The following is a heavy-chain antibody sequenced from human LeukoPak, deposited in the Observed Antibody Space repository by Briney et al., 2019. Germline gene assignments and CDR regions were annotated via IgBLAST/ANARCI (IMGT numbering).Heavy chain of an antibody. CDR3: ARAPGELLILWAFDI. CDR2: ISGSGGST. Sequence: GGSLRLSCAASGFTFSSYAMSWVRQAPGKGLEWVSAISGSGGSTYYADSVKGRFTISRDNSKNTLYLQMNSLRAEDTAVYYCARAPGELLILWAFDIWGQGTMVTVSS. CDR1: GFTFSSYA. J-gene: IGHJ3*02. V-gene: IGHV3-23*01. D-gene: IGHD1-26*01.